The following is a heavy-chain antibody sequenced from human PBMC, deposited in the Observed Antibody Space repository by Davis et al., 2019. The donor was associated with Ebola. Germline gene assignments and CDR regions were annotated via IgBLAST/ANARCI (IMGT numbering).Heavy chain of an antibody. D-gene: IGHD3-22*01. V-gene: IGHV4-34*01. Sequence: MPSETLSLTCAVYGGSFSGYYWSWIRQPPGKGLEWIGEINHSGSTNYNPSLKSRVTISVDTSKNQFSMKLSSVTAAGTAVYYCARDYYDSSGYSVGVDYWGQGTLVTVSS. CDR3: ARDYYDSSGYSVGVDY. CDR2: INHSGST. J-gene: IGHJ4*02. CDR1: GGSFSGYY.